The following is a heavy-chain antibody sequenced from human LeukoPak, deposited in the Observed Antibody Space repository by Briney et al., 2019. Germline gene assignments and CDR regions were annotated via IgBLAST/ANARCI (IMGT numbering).Heavy chain of an antibody. V-gene: IGHV1-2*02. Sequence: ASVKVSCKASGYTFSDYYIHWVRQAPGQGLEWMGWINPNRGGTNYAQKFQGRVTMTRDTSISTAYMELRRLRSDDTAVYYCARIHCDSTSCYYFDYWGQGTQVTVSS. D-gene: IGHD2-2*01. J-gene: IGHJ4*02. CDR3: ARIHCDSTSCYYFDY. CDR1: GYTFSDYY. CDR2: INPNRGGT.